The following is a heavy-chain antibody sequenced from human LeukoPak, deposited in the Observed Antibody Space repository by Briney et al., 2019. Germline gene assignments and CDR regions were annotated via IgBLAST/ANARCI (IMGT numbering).Heavy chain of an antibody. J-gene: IGHJ4*02. CDR2: INPNSGGT. D-gene: IGHD3-16*01. CDR1: GYTFTGYY. CDR3: ARGRLITFGGVIRRRFDY. Sequence: ASVKVSCKASGYTFTGYYMLWVRQAPGQGLEWMGWINPNSGGTNYAQKFQGRVTMTRDTSISTAYMELSRLRSDDTAVYYCARGRLITFGGVIRRRFDYWGQGTLVTVSS. V-gene: IGHV1-2*02.